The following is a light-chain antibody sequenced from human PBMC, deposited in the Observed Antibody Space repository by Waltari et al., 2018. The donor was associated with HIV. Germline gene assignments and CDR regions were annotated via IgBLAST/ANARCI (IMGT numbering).Light chain of an antibody. CDR2: WAS. Sequence: DIVLTQSPEFLVVSLGERAPINCKSSQTVLNRSINRNSLAWYQQKPGQPPKLLIDWASNRESGVPDRFSGSGSGTDFTLTISSLQAEDVAIYYCQQYFSSPKTFGPGTKVEV. CDR1: QTVLNRSINRNS. J-gene: IGKJ1*01. V-gene: IGKV4-1*01. CDR3: QQYFSSPKT.